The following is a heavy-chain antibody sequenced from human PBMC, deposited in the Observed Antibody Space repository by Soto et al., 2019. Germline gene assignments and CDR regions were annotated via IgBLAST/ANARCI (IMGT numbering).Heavy chain of an antibody. J-gene: IGHJ4*02. CDR2: INADGIST. V-gene: IGHV3-74*01. Sequence: DVQLVESGGGLVQPGGSLRLSCAASGFTFSNSWMHWVRQVSGKGLEWVSRINADGISTSYADSVKGRFTISRDNAKNTLYLHVNSLRAEDTAVYYCVKVLARGVGVPRFYFDSWGQGALVTVSS. CDR1: GFTFSNSW. D-gene: IGHD2-2*01. CDR3: VKVLARGVGVPRFYFDS.